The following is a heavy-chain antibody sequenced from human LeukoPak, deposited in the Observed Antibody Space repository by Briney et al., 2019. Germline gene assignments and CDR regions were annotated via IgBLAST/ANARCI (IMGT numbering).Heavy chain of an antibody. CDR3: ARRGSSWSFDAFDI. D-gene: IGHD6-13*01. V-gene: IGHV4-59*08. CDR2: IYYSGST. CDR1: GGSISSYY. Sequence: SETLSLTCTVSGGSISSYYWSWIRQPPGKGLEWIGYIYYSGSTNYNPSLKSRVTISVDTSKNQFSLKLSSVTAADTAVYYCARRGSSWSFDAFDIWGQGTMVTVSS. J-gene: IGHJ3*02.